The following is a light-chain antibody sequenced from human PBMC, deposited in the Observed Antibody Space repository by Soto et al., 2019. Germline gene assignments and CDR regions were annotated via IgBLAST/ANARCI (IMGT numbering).Light chain of an antibody. J-gene: IGKJ4*01. CDR1: QSISTY. Sequence: DLQMTQSPSSLSASAGDKVTISCQASQSISTYLNWYQQKPGKAPNLLIYATSTLQGGVPSRFSGSGSGTDFTLTISSLQPEDFATYYCQQSYSTPLTFGGGTKVEIK. CDR2: ATS. CDR3: QQSYSTPLT. V-gene: IGKV1-39*01.